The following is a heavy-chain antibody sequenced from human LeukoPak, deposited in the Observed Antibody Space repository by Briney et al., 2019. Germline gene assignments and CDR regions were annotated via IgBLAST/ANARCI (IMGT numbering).Heavy chain of an antibody. Sequence: GGSLRLSCAASRFTLSSYAMSWVRQAPGKGLEWVSAISSSGGSTYYADSVKGRFTISRDNSKNTLYLQMNSLRAEDTAVYYCAKVGSLAAAGTLYYFDYWGQGTLVTVSS. CDR1: RFTLSSYA. V-gene: IGHV3-23*01. CDR2: ISSSGGST. D-gene: IGHD6-13*01. J-gene: IGHJ4*02. CDR3: AKVGSLAAAGTLYYFDY.